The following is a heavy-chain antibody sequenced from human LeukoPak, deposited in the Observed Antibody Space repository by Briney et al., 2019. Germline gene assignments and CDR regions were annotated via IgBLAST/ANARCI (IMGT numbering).Heavy chain of an antibody. J-gene: IGHJ4*02. CDR3: AREGYSYGPFDY. V-gene: IGHV3-66*01. Sequence: VGSLRLSCVASGFTVSSNCMSWVRQAPAKGLEWVSVIYSGGSTYYADSVKGRFTISRDNSKNTLYLQMNSLRVEDTAVYYCAREGYSYGPFDYWGQGNLVTVSS. CDR1: GFTVSSNC. D-gene: IGHD5-18*01. CDR2: IYSGGST.